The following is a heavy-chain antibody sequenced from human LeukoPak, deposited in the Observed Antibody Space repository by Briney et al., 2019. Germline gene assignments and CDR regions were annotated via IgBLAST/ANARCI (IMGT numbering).Heavy chain of an antibody. V-gene: IGHV3-7*05. Sequence: GGSLRLSCAASGFTFSSYSMSWVRQAPGKGLEWVANIKQDGNQKYYVDSVKGRFTISRDNAQNSLYLQMNSLRAEETAVYYCARVNVCPRCHFDYWGQGTLVTVSS. J-gene: IGHJ4*02. CDR2: IKQDGNQK. CDR1: GFTFSSYS. D-gene: IGHD3-16*01. CDR3: ARVNVCPRCHFDY.